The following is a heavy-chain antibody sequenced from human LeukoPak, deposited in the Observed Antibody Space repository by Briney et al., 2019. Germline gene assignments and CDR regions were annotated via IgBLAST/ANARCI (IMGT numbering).Heavy chain of an antibody. V-gene: IGHV4-4*02. J-gene: IGHJ4*02. CDR3: ARRAYCGGDCYSIDY. D-gene: IGHD2-21*02. CDR2: IYHTEST. Sequence: PSETLSLTCAVSGGSISNNNWWSWIRQPPGKGLEWIGEIYHTESTNYNPSLKSRVTLSVDKSKNQFSLKLNSVTAADTAVYYCARRAYCGGDCYSIDYWGQGTLVTASS. CDR1: GGSISNNNW.